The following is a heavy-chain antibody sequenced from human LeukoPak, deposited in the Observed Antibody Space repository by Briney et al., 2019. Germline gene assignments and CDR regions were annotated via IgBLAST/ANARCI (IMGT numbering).Heavy chain of an antibody. CDR2: ISSSSSYI. CDR1: GFTFSSYS. CDR3: ARDLYSSSWYGDSSGWYYYYGMDV. D-gene: IGHD6-13*01. V-gene: IGHV3-21*01. J-gene: IGHJ6*02. Sequence: PGGSLRLSCAASGFTFSSYSMNWVRQAPGKGLEGVSSISSSSSYIYYADSVKGRFTISRDNAKNSLYLQMNSLRAEDTAVYYCARDLYSSSWYGDSSGWYYYYGMDVWGQGTTVTVSS.